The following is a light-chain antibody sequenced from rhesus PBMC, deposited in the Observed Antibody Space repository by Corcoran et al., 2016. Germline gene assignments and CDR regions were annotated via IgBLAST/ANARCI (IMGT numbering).Light chain of an antibody. V-gene: IGKV1-19*01. Sequence: DIQMTQSPSSLSASVGDKVTITCHASQGISSWLAWYQQKPGKAPKPLNNYASSFQSGVPSRFSGSGSGTDYTLTLRSLQPTDFATYYCRRYGALPRTFSQGTKVDIK. CDR1: QGISSW. J-gene: IGKJ1*01. CDR3: RRYGALPRT. CDR2: YAS.